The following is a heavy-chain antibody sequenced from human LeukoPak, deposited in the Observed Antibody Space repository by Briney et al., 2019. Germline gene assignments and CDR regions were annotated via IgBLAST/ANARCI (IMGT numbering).Heavy chain of an antibody. D-gene: IGHD3-10*01. CDR1: GGSISSSSYY. CDR3: ARHRGVGELLTDC. Sequence: SETLSLTCTVSGGSISSSSYYWGWIRQPPGKGLEWIGSIYYSGSTYYNPSLKSRVTISVDKSKNQFSLKLSSVTAADTAVYYCARHRGVGELLTDCWGQGTLVTVSS. CDR2: IYYSGST. J-gene: IGHJ4*02. V-gene: IGHV4-39*01.